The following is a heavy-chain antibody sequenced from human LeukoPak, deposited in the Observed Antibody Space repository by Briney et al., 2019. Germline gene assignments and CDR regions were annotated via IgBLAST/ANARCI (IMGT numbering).Heavy chain of an antibody. D-gene: IGHD2-2*01. Sequence: GGSLRLSCAASGFTFSTYTMNWVRQAPGKGLEWVSYISTGSSTIYYADSVKGRFTISRDNSKNTLYLQMNSLRAEDTAVYYCAKLQGDCSSTSCTDAFDIWGQGTMVTVSS. CDR3: AKLQGDCSSTSCTDAFDI. V-gene: IGHV3-48*01. CDR2: ISTGSSTI. J-gene: IGHJ3*02. CDR1: GFTFSTYT.